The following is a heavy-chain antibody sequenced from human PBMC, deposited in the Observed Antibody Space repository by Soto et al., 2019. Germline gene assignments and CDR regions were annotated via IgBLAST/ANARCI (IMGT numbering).Heavy chain of an antibody. CDR1: WVSLSTSGLG. V-gene: IGHV2-5*01. CDR3: AHRPSGWYLFDY. D-gene: IGHD6-19*01. CDR2: IYWNVDK. Sequence: QNTLKESGPTLVRPTQTLTLTCTCSWVSLSTSGLGGCWVRQPAGKALEWLALIYWNVDKRYSPSLKARLTITKDTSKDQVVLTMPNMDPVQTATYYCAHRPSGWYLFDYWGQGTLVTVSS. J-gene: IGHJ4*02.